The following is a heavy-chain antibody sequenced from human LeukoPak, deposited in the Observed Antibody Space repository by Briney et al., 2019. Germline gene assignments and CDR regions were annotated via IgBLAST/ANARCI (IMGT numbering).Heavy chain of an antibody. Sequence: ASVKVSCKASGYTFTSYYMHWVRQAPGQGLEWMGIINPSGGSTSYAQKFQGRVTMTRDTSTSTVYMGLSSLRSEDTAVYYCARTGGNSGSELPGPWKFDYWGQGTLVTVSS. V-gene: IGHV1-46*01. CDR1: GYTFTSYY. CDR3: ARTGGNSGSELPGPWKFDY. CDR2: INPSGGST. D-gene: IGHD3-10*01. J-gene: IGHJ4*02.